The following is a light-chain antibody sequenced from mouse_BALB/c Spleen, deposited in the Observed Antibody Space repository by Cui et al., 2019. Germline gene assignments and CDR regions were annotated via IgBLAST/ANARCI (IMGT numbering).Light chain of an antibody. V-gene: IGKV4-68*01. CDR1: SSVSY. Sequence: QIVLTQSQAHMSASPGEKVTMTCSASSSVSYMYWYQQKPRSSPKPWIYLTSNLASGVPARFSGSGSGTSYSLTISSMEAEDAATYYCQQWSSNPRTFGGGTKLEIK. J-gene: IGKJ1*01. CDR3: QQWSSNPRT. CDR2: LTS.